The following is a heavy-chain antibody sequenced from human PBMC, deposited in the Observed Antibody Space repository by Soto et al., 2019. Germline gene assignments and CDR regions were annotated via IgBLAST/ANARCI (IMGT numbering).Heavy chain of an antibody. D-gene: IGHD4-4*01. V-gene: IGHV5-10-1*01. CDR1: GYSFTSYW. J-gene: IGHJ6*02. CDR2: IDPSDSYT. Sequence: PGESLTISCKCSGYSFTSYWISWVRQMPGKGLEWMGRIDPSDSYTNYSPSFQGHVTISADKSISTAYLQWSSLKASDTAMYYCARYDTVTTYIYYYGMDVWGQGTTVTVSS. CDR3: ARYDTVTTYIYYYGMDV.